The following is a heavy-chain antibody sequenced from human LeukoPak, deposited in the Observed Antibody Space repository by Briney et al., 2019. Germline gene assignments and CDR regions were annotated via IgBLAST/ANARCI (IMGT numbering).Heavy chain of an antibody. V-gene: IGHV1-2*02. CDR1: GYTFTGYY. Sequence: EASVKVSCKASGYTFTGYYMHWVRQAPGQGLEWMGWINPNSGGTNYAQKFQGRVTMTRDTSISTAYMELSRLRSDDTAVYYCAREGSICSSTSCYRGYAFDIWGQGTMVTVSS. J-gene: IGHJ3*02. CDR2: INPNSGGT. CDR3: AREGSICSSTSCYRGYAFDI. D-gene: IGHD2-2*02.